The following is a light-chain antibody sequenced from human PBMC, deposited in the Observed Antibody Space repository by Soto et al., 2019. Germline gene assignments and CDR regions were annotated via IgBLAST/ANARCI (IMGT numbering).Light chain of an antibody. V-gene: IGKV1-12*01. Sequence: DIQMTQSPSSVAASLGDSVTITCRASQDVQNWLAWYQHEPGQAPKLLVFAAPSLQSGVPSRFSATGFGTDFTLIINSLQPEDFATYYCQQVKSFPKTFGQGTKL. CDR1: QDVQNW. CDR2: AAP. J-gene: IGKJ2*01. CDR3: QQVKSFPKT.